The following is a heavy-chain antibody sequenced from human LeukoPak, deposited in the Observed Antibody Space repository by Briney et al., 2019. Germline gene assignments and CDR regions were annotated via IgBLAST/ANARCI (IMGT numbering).Heavy chain of an antibody. D-gene: IGHD6-19*01. V-gene: IGHV1-8*01. CDR1: GYTFSSSD. CDR3: ARGNIAVPGTPYYFEY. CDR2: MNPNSGNT. J-gene: IGHJ4*02. Sequence: ASVKVSCKASGYTFSSSDIDWVRQATGQGLEWMGWMNPNSGNTYYAQRFQGRVTMTRDTSISTAYMEVSSLRSEDTAVYYCARGNIAVPGTPYYFEYWGQGTLVTVSS.